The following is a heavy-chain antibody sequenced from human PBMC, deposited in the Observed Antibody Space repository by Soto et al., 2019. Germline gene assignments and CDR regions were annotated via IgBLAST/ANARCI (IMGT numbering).Heavy chain of an antibody. Sequence: GRSLRLSCAASGFIFSSYAMTWVRQAPGKGLEWVSGISCSGGTTYYVDSVKGRFTISRDNSKNTLYPQMNSLRAEDSAIYYCAKRFAYSSGLDGFDIWGQGTMVTVSS. V-gene: IGHV3-23*01. CDR3: AKRFAYSSGLDGFDI. CDR1: GFIFSSYA. J-gene: IGHJ3*02. CDR2: ISCSGGTT. D-gene: IGHD6-19*01.